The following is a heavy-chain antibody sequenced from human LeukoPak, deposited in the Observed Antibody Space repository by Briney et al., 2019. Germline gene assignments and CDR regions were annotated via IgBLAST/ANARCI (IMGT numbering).Heavy chain of an antibody. J-gene: IGHJ3*02. CDR3: ARTARQQNDAFDI. D-gene: IGHD6-13*01. CDR2: INPSGGST. Sequence: SVKVSCKASGYTFTSYYMHWVRQAPGQGLEWMGIINPSGGSTSYAQKFQGRVTMTRDTSTSTVYMELSSLRSEDTAVYYCARTARQQNDAFDIWGQGTMVTVSS. CDR1: GYTFTSYY. V-gene: IGHV1-46*01.